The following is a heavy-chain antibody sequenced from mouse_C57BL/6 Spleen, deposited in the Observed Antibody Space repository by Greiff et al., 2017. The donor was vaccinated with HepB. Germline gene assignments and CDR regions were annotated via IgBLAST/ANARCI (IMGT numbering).Heavy chain of an antibody. CDR2: ISDGGSYT. V-gene: IGHV5-4*03. J-gene: IGHJ1*03. CDR3: ARGGLPWYFDV. CDR1: GFTFSSYA. D-gene: IGHD2-2*01. Sequence: EVMLVESGGGLVKPGGSLKLSCAASGFTFSSYAMSWVRQTPEKRLEWVATISDGGSYTYYPDNVKGRFTISRDNAKNNLYLQMSHLKSEDTAMYYCARGGLPWYFDVWGTGTTVTVSS.